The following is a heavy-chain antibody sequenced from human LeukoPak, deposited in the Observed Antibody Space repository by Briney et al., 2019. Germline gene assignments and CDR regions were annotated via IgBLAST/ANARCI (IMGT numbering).Heavy chain of an antibody. CDR3: ARDWLNYGSPYYSMDV. CDR1: GLIVSNNY. CDR2: IYSGGST. V-gene: IGHV3-53*01. D-gene: IGHD4-17*01. J-gene: IGHJ6*02. Sequence: PGGSLRLSCAASGLIVSNNYMTWVRQAPGKGLEWVSNIYSGGSTYYADSVKGRFTVSRDDSKNTLYLQMNSLRAEDTAVYYCARDWLNYGSPYYSMDVWGQGTTVTVSS.